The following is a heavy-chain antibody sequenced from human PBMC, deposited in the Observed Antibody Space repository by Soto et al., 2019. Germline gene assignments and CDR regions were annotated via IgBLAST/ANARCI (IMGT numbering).Heavy chain of an antibody. CDR3: SKDLGWVPYYYYVMDV. J-gene: IGHJ6*02. Sequence: LGGSLRLSCAASRFTFSSYGMHWVRQDPGKGLEWVAVISYDGSNKYYADSVKGRFTISRDNSKNTLYLQMNSLRAEDTAVYFFSKDLGWVPYYYYVMDVWGQGTTVTVSS. CDR1: RFTFSSYG. V-gene: IGHV3-30*18. D-gene: IGHD3-16*01. CDR2: ISYDGSNK.